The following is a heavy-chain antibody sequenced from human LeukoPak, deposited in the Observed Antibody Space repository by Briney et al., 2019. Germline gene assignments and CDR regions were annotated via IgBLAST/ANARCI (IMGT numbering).Heavy chain of an antibody. Sequence: PGGSLRLSCAASGFTFSSYAMHWVRQAPGKGLEWVAVISYDGSNKYYADSVKGRFTISRDNSKNTLYLQMNSLRAEDTAVYYCARDPSSGGRDLGYWGQGTLVTVSS. CDR2: ISYDGSNK. CDR1: GFTFSSYA. D-gene: IGHD2-15*01. CDR3: ARDPSSGGRDLGY. V-gene: IGHV3-30-3*01. J-gene: IGHJ4*02.